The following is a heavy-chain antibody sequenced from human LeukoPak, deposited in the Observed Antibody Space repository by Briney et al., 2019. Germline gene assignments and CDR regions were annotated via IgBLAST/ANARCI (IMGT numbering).Heavy chain of an antibody. CDR1: GVSITTYY. CDR3: ARDGSGSYYHFDY. V-gene: IGHV4-59*01. CDR2: IYYSGSS. J-gene: IGHJ4*02. Sequence: SETLSLTCAVSGVSITTYYWSWIRQPPGKGLEWIGNIYYSGSSHYNPSLRSRVTISLDTSKNQLSLKLTSVTAADTAVYYCARDGSGSYYHFDYWGQGTLVTVSS. D-gene: IGHD3-10*01.